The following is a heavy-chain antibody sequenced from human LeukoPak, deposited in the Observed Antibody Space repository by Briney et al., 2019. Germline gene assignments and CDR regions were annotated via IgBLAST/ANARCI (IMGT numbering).Heavy chain of an antibody. CDR2: INPNSGGT. V-gene: IGHV1-2*02. J-gene: IGHJ5*02. Sequence: ASVKVSCKASGYTFTGYYMHWVRQAPGQGLEWMGWINPNSGGTNYAQKFQGRVTMTRDTSISTAYMELSGLRSDDTAVYYCARKKSLTGYYIVKYNWFDPWGQGTLVTVSS. D-gene: IGHD3-9*01. CDR3: ARKKSLTGYYIVKYNWFDP. CDR1: GYTFTGYY.